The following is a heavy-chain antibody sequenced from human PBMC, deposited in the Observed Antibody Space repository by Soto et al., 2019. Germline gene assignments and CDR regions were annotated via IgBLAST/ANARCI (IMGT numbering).Heavy chain of an antibody. J-gene: IGHJ4*02. D-gene: IGHD1-26*01. CDR1: GGSISVYY. V-gene: IGHV4-59*01. Sequence: ETLSLTCTISGGSISVYYWSWVRQPPGHELEWIGYIYASGSPYYNPSLRSRVTISADTSKNQISLKLTSPTAADTAVYYCARGVGSSPPRYWGRGTLVTVSS. CDR3: ARGVGSSPPRY. CDR2: IYASGSP.